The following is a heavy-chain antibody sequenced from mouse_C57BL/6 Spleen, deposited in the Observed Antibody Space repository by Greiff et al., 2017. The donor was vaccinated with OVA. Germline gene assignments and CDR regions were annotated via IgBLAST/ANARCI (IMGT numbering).Heavy chain of an antibody. J-gene: IGHJ4*01. V-gene: IGHV6-3*01. CDR1: GFTFSNYW. CDR3: TGGSKDYAMDY. CDR2: IRLKSDNYAT. Sequence: EVQLVESGGGLVQPGGSMKLSCVASGFTFSNYWMNWVRQSPEKGLEWVAQIRLKSDNYATHYAESVKGRFTISRDDSKSSVYLQMNNVRAEDTGIYYCTGGSKDYAMDYWGQGTSVTVSS. D-gene: IGHD2-5*01.